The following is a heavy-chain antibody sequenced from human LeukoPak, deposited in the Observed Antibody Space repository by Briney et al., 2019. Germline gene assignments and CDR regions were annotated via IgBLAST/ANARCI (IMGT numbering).Heavy chain of an antibody. CDR3: ARARGRTTRH. CDR1: GFTFSSYS. J-gene: IGHJ4*02. V-gene: IGHV3-21*01. D-gene: IGHD2/OR15-2a*01. Sequence: GGSLRLSCAASGFTFSSYSMNWVRQAPGKGLEWVSSISSSSSYIYYADSVKGRFTISRDNAKNSLYMQMNSLRAEDTAVYYCARARGRTTRHWGQGTLVTVSS. CDR2: ISSSSSYI.